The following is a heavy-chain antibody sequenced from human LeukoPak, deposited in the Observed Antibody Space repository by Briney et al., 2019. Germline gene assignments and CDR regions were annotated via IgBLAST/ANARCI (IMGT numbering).Heavy chain of an antibody. CDR2: VHHTGIT. CDR1: GGSLRSGDW. CDR3: ARVISSAWRQNDY. J-gene: IGHJ4*02. V-gene: IGHV4-4*02. Sequence: SETLSLTCTVSGGSLRSGDWWSWVRQPPGKGLEWIGEVHHTGITNFNPSLKSRVTMSIDESKNQLSLRLTSVTAADTAVYYCARVISSAWRQNDYWGQGTLVTVSS. D-gene: IGHD6-19*01.